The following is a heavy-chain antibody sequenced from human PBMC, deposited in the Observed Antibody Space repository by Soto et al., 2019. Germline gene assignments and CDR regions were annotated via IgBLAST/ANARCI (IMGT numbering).Heavy chain of an antibody. J-gene: IGHJ4*02. D-gene: IGHD6-19*01. V-gene: IGHV3-23*01. CDR3: AKSKEYSSGWPPSDYFDY. Sequence: GGSLRLSCAASGFTFSSYAMSWVRQAPGKGLEWVSAISGSGGSTYYADSVKGRFTISRDNSKNTLYLQMNSLRAEDTAVYYCAKSKEYSSGWPPSDYFDYWGQGTLVTVSS. CDR1: GFTFSSYA. CDR2: ISGSGGST.